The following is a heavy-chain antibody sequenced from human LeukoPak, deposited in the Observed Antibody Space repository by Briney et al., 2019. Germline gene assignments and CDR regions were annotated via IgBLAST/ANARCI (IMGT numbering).Heavy chain of an antibody. D-gene: IGHD6-19*01. Sequence: GGSLRLSCAASGFTFSSYGMHWARQAPGKGLEWVAVIWYDGSNKYYADSVKGRFTISRDNSKNTLYLQMNSLRAGDTAVYYCAREGAVAGTGYYFDYWGQGTLVTVSS. CDR3: AREGAVAGTGYYFDY. V-gene: IGHV3-33*01. CDR1: GFTFSSYG. J-gene: IGHJ4*02. CDR2: IWYDGSNK.